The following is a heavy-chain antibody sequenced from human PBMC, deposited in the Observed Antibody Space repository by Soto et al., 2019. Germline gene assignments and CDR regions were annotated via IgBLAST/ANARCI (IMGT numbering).Heavy chain of an antibody. CDR1: GFSFSSYA. D-gene: IGHD4-4*01. CDR2: ISNDDISR. Sequence: QVQLVESGGGVVQPGGSLRLSCEASGFSFSSYAMHWVRQAPGKGLEWVADISNDDISRFYEDSVKGRFIISRDNSKSTLYLQMNGLREEDTAVYFCAREPPYSFRNTYFPLDSWGQGTLVTVSA. V-gene: IGHV3-30*03. CDR3: AREPPYSFRNTYFPLDS. J-gene: IGHJ5*01.